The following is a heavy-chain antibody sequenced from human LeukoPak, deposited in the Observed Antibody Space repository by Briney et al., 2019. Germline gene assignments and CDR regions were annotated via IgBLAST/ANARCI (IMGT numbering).Heavy chain of an antibody. CDR3: ARGTVIPGNVEYFDY. D-gene: IGHD4-23*01. CDR1: GGSISSYY. V-gene: IGHV4-59*01. Sequence: PSETLSLTCTVSGGSISSYYWSWIRQPPGKGLEWIGYIYYSGSTNYNPSLKSRVIISVDTSKNQFSLKLSSVTAADTAVYYCARGTVIPGNVEYFDYWGQGTLVTVSS. J-gene: IGHJ4*02. CDR2: IYYSGST.